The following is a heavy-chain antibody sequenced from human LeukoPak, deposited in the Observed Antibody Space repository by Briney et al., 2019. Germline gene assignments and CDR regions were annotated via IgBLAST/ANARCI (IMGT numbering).Heavy chain of an antibody. CDR1: GYTFTSYG. CDR3: ASGASGYEIHMDY. D-gene: IGHD5-12*01. J-gene: IGHJ4*02. Sequence: SVKVSCKASGYTFTSYGISWVRQAPGQGLEWMGGIIPIFGTANYAQKFQGRVTITADKSTSTAYMELRSLRSDDTAVYYCASGASGYEIHMDYWGQGTLVTVSS. V-gene: IGHV1-69*06. CDR2: IIPIFGTA.